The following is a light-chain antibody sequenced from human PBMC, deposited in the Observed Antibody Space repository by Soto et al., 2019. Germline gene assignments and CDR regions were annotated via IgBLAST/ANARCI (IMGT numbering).Light chain of an antibody. V-gene: IGKV1-9*01. J-gene: IGKJ1*01. CDR2: AAS. Sequence: DIQLTQSPSVLSASGGERVAITCRASQGISSYLAWYQQKPGKAPKLLIYAASTLQSGVPSRFSGSGSGTDFTLTISSLQPEDFATYYCLQDYNYPRTFGQGTKVDIK. CDR1: QGISSY. CDR3: LQDYNYPRT.